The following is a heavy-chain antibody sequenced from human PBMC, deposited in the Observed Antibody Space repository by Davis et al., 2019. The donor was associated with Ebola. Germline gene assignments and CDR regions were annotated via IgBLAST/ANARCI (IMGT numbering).Heavy chain of an antibody. J-gene: IGHJ6*02. Sequence: HTGGSLRLSCAASGFTFSSYWMHWVRQAPGKGLVWVSRINSDGSSTSYADSVKGRFTISRDNAKNTLYLQMNSLRAEDTAVYYCTREEGAVTRYYYYYYGMDVWGQGTTVTVSS. CDR3: TREEGAVTRYYYYYYGMDV. D-gene: IGHD4-17*01. V-gene: IGHV3-74*01. CDR2: INSDGSST. CDR1: GFTFSSYW.